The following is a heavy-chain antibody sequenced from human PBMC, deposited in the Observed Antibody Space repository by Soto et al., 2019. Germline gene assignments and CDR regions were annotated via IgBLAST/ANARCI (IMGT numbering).Heavy chain of an antibody. CDR3: ARHCFGLLWFGESSGYGMDV. D-gene: IGHD3-10*01. J-gene: IGHJ6*02. CDR1: GGSISSYY. CDR2: IYYSGRT. V-gene: IGHV4-59*08. Sequence: SETLSLTCTVSGGSISSYYWSWIRQPPGKGLEWIGYIYYSGRTNYNPSLKSRVTISVDTSKNQFSLKLSSVTAADTAVYYCARHCFGLLWFGESSGYGMDVWGQGTTVTVSS.